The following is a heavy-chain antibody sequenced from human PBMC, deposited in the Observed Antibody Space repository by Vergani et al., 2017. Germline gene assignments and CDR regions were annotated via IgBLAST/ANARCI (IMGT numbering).Heavy chain of an antibody. CDR2: ISYDGSNK. CDR1: GFTFSSYA. CDR3: ARLSCDFWSGYHFDY. J-gene: IGHJ4*02. V-gene: IGHV3-30*04. D-gene: IGHD3-3*01. Sequence: QVQLVESGGGVVQPGRSLRLSCAASGFTFSSYAMHWVRQAPGKGLELVAVISYDGSNKYYADSVKGRFTISRDNSKTTLYLQMNSLRAEDTGVYYCARLSCDFWSGYHFDYWGQGTLVTVSS.